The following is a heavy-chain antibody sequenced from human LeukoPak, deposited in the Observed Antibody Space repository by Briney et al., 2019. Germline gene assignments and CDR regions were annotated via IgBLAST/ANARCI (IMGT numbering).Heavy chain of an antibody. CDR2: ISGSGGST. V-gene: IGHV3-23*01. D-gene: IGHD2-15*01. CDR1: GFTFSSYA. J-gene: IGHJ4*02. CDR3: AKFRRDATYYFDY. Sequence: GGSLRLSCAASGFTFSSYAMSWDRQAPGRGLEWVSAISGSGGSTYYADSVKGRFTISRDNSKNTLYLQMNSLRAEDTAVYYCAKFRRDATYYFDYWGQGTLVTVSS.